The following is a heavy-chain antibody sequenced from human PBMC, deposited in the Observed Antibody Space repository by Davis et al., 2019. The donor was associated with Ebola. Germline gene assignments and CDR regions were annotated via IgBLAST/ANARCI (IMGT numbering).Heavy chain of an antibody. CDR3: AREWLQFFDY. Sequence: GGSLRLSCAASGFTFDNYAMSWVRQAPGKGLEWVSSISAGAVNTYYADSVQGRFTISRDNSNNLLYLQMNSLRAEDTAVYYCAREWLQFFDYWGQGTLVTVSS. CDR2: ISAGAVNT. V-gene: IGHV3-23*01. CDR1: GFTFDNYA. J-gene: IGHJ4*02. D-gene: IGHD5-24*01.